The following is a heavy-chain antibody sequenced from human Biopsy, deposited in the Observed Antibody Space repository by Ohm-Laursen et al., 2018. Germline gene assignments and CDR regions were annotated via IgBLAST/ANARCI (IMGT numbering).Heavy chain of an antibody. D-gene: IGHD3-10*01. V-gene: IGHV1-46*01. J-gene: IGHJ4*02. CDR3: ARDRIGGRGDPPDH. CDR2: INPSGGST. Sequence: GASVKVSCKAFGYTFITYYVNWVRQAPGQGLEWMGKINPSGGSTSYAQKFQGRVTMTRDTSTTTVYMEPSSLRSEDTAVYYCARDRIGGRGDPPDHWGQGTLVTVSS. CDR1: GYTFITYY.